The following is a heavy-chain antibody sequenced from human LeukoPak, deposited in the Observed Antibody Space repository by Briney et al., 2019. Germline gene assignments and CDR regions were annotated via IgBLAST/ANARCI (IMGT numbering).Heavy chain of an antibody. Sequence: GGSLRLSCAASGFTFSSYEMNWVRQAPVKGLEWVSYISSSGSTIYYADSVKGRFTISRDNAKNSLYLQMNSLRAEDTAVYYCARGVGTTGTTAPLDYWGQGTLVTVSS. CDR3: ARGVGTTGTTAPLDY. CDR1: GFTFSSYE. D-gene: IGHD1-1*01. V-gene: IGHV3-48*03. CDR2: ISSSGSTI. J-gene: IGHJ4*02.